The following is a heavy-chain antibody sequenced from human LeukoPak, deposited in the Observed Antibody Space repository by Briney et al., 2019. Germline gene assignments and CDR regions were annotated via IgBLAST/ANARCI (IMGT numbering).Heavy chain of an antibody. CDR3: ASHRGDYATGYFDY. D-gene: IGHD1-1*01. CDR2: ISYDGSNK. V-gene: IGHV3-30*03. Sequence: GGSLRLSCVASGFTFNTYTMNWVRQAPGKGLEWVAIISYDGSNKYYADSVRGRFTISKDNSQNTLYLQMNSLRAEDTAVYYCASHRGDYATGYFDYWGQGTLVTASS. CDR1: GFTFNTYT. J-gene: IGHJ4*02.